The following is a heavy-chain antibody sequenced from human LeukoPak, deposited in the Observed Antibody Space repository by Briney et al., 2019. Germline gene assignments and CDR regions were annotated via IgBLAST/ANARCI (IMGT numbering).Heavy chain of an antibody. CDR1: GFTFTNYW. CDR3: ARLREIPVFGVVTKSTSYFDY. CDR2: IKQDRSEK. V-gene: IGHV3-7*01. D-gene: IGHD3-3*01. J-gene: IGHJ4*02. Sequence: GGSLRLSCAASGFTFTNYWMSWVRQAPGKGLELVANIKQDRSEKYYVGSVKGRFTISRDNAKNSLYLQMNSLRAEDTAVYYCARLREIPVFGVVTKSTSYFDYWGQGTLVTVSS.